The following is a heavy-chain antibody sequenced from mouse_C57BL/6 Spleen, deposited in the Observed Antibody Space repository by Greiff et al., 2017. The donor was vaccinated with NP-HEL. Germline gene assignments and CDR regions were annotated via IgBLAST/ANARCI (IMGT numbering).Heavy chain of an antibody. Sequence: QVQLKESGTELVKPGASVKLSCKASGYTFTSYWMHWVKQRPGQGLEWIGNINPSNGGTNYNEKFKSKATLTVDKSSSTAYMQLSSLTSEDSAVYYCARGGIYSKAFDYWGQGTTLTVSS. D-gene: IGHD2-5*01. CDR2: INPSNGGT. CDR1: GYTFTSYW. CDR3: ARGGIYSKAFDY. V-gene: IGHV1-53*01. J-gene: IGHJ2*01.